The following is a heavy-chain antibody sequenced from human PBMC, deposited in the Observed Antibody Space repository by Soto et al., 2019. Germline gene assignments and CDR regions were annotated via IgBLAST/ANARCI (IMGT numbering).Heavy chain of an antibody. V-gene: IGHV1-69*13. CDR2: IIPIFGTA. CDR3: ARRSPVYYYGMDV. Sequence: ASVKVSCKASGGTFSSYAISWVRQAPGQGLEWMGGIIPIFGTANYAQKLQGRVTITADESTSTAYMELSSLRSEDTAVYYCARRSPVYYYGMDVWGQGTTVTVSS. J-gene: IGHJ6*02. D-gene: IGHD3-10*01. CDR1: GGTFSSYA.